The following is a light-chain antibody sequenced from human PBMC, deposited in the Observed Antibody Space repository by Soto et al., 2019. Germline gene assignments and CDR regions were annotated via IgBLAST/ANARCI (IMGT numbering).Light chain of an antibody. CDR1: QSVTGDK. CDR3: QQYGYSPFT. CDR2: GPS. Sequence: EIVLTQSPGPLSLSPGNSAALSCRASQSVTGDKVAWYQQRPGQAPRLLIYGPSTRATDIPARFRGSGSGTDYTLTINRLEPDDFALYYCQQYGYSPFTFGQGTKLEI. V-gene: IGKV3-20*01. J-gene: IGKJ2*01.